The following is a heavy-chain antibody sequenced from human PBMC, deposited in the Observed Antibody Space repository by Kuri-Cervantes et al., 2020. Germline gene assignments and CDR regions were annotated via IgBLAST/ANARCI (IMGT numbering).Heavy chain of an antibody. CDR1: GYTFTSYA. CDR2: SNAGNGNT. J-gene: IGHJ5*02. V-gene: IGHV1-3*02. D-gene: IGHD6-19*01. CDR3: ARGSSGWYLGAWFDP. Sequence: ASVKVSCKASGYTFTSYAMHWVRQAPGQRLEWMGWSNAGNGNTKYSQEFQGRVTMTTDTSTSTAYMELRSLRSDDTAVYYCARGSSGWYLGAWFDPWGQGTLVTVSS.